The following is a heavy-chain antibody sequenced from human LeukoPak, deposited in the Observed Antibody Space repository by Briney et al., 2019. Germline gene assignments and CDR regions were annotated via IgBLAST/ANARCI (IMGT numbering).Heavy chain of an antibody. V-gene: IGHV3-23*01. CDR1: GFTFSSYG. D-gene: IGHD3-10*01. CDR2: ISGTGGST. Sequence: GGTLRLSCAASGFTFSSYGMSWVRQAPGKGLEWVSAISGTGGSTYYADSVQGRFTISRDNSKNTLYLQMNSLRAEDTAVYYCARAYYYGSGSRNVDYWGQGTLVTVSS. J-gene: IGHJ4*02. CDR3: ARAYYYGSGSRNVDY.